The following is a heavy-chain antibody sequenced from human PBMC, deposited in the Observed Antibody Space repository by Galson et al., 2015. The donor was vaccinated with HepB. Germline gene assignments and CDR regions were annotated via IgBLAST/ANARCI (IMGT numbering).Heavy chain of an antibody. CDR3: ARDRAGQDWRYGMDV. V-gene: IGHV3-66*01. Sequence: SLRLSCAASGFTVSNTYMSWVRQAPGKGLEWVSLIYISGHTFYADSVKDRFTISRDNAKNTLFLEMNSLRGEDTAIYYCARDRAGQDWRYGMDVWGQGTTVTVSS. J-gene: IGHJ6*02. D-gene: IGHD6-19*01. CDR1: GFTVSNTY. CDR2: IYISGHT.